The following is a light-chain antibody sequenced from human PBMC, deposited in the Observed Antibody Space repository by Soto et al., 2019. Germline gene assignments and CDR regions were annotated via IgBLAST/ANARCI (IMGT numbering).Light chain of an antibody. Sequence: QSVLTQPASVSGSPGQAITISCTGTSSDVGRYNYVSWYQQYPGRAPKLIIFDVTNRPSGVSPRFSGSKSGNTASLTISGLQAADEADYYCNSYTGPRARYAFGTGTKVTV. CDR3: NSYTGPRARYA. CDR1: SSDVGRYNY. V-gene: IGLV2-14*03. J-gene: IGLJ1*01. CDR2: DVT.